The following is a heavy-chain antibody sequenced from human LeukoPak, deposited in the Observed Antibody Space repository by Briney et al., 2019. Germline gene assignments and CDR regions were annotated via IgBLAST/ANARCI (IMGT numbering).Heavy chain of an antibody. V-gene: IGHV3-23*01. CDR3: AKGAVESLDYYFYMEV. CDR2: ISGSGGST. CDR1: RFTFSSYG. D-gene: IGHD2-15*01. Sequence: GGSLRLSCAASRFTFSSYGMHWVRQAPGKGLQWVSSISGSGGSTYNADSVKGRFTISRDNSKNTLYLEMSTLIAEDTAVYYCAKGAVESLDYYFYMEVWGKGTTVTVSS. J-gene: IGHJ6*03.